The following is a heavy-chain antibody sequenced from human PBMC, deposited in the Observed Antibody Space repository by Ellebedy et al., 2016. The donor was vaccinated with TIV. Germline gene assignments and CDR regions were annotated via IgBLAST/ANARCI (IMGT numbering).Heavy chain of an antibody. CDR2: TYANGRT. CDR1: GFIVTNNY. D-gene: IGHD1-1*01. V-gene: IGHV3-66*01. CDR3: AADYTWNGGYYGMDV. Sequence: GESLKISCAAFGFIVTNNYMTWVRQAPGKGLEWVSLTYANGRTYYADSVKGRFTIYRDYSDNTIYLQMSSLRVEDRAVYYCAADYTWNGGYYGMDVWGRGTTVTVSS. J-gene: IGHJ6*02.